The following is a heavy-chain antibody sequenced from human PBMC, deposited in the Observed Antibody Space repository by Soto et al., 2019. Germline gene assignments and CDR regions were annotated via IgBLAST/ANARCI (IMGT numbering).Heavy chain of an antibody. Sequence: PGESLKISCKGSGDTFSNYWIGWVRQMPGKGLEWIGILYPGDSDTRYSPSFEGQVTISVDKSISTAYLQWSSLKASDTAIYYCARLHNSCLTTNCWFDPWGQGTLVTVSS. CDR2: LYPGDSDT. J-gene: IGHJ5*02. CDR3: ARLHNSCLTTNCWFDP. CDR1: GDTFSNYW. V-gene: IGHV5-51*01. D-gene: IGHD3-22*01.